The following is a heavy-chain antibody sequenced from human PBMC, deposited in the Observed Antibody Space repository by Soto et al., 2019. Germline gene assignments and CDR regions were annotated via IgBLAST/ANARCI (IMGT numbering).Heavy chain of an antibody. Sequence: LRLSCAASGFTFDDYAMHWVRQAPGKGLEWVSGISWNSGTIGYADSVKGRFTISRDNAKNSLYLQMNNLRAEDTALYYCAKGGVLVAAAIVYWGQGTLVTVSS. J-gene: IGHJ4*02. CDR1: GFTFDDYA. CDR2: ISWNSGTI. V-gene: IGHV3-9*01. CDR3: AKGGVLVAAAIVY. D-gene: IGHD2-2*01.